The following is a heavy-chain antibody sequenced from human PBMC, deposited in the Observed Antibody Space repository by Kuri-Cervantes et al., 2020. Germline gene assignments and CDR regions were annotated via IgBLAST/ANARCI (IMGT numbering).Heavy chain of an antibody. CDR1: GFTFSSYW. D-gene: IGHD3-10*01. CDR3: AREYFIRAEDAFDI. J-gene: IGHJ3*02. V-gene: IGHV3-7*01. CDR2: IKQDGSEK. Sequence: GESLKISCAASGFTFSSYWMSWVRQAPGKGLEWVANIKQDGSEKYYVDSVKGRFTISRDNAKNTLYLQMNSLRAEDTAVYYCAREYFIRAEDAFDIWGQGTMVTVSS.